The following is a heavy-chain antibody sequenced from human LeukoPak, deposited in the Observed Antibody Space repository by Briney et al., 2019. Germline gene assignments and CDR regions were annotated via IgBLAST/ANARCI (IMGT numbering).Heavy chain of an antibody. CDR1: GYTFTSYY. CDR2: INPSGGST. CDR3: ARGRSVGSSPYGPFDY. Sequence: GASVKVSCKASGYTFTSYYMHWVRQAPGQGLEWMGIINPSGGSTSYAQKFQGRVTMPRDTSTSTVYMELSSLRSEDTAVYYCARGRSVGSSPYGPFDYWGQGTLVTVSS. J-gene: IGHJ4*02. D-gene: IGHD6-6*01. V-gene: IGHV1-46*01.